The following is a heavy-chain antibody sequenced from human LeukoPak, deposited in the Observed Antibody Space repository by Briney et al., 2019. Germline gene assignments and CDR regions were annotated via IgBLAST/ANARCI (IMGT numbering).Heavy chain of an antibody. CDR1: GFTFTSSA. CDR3: ARDEVGATGEVDY. V-gene: IGHV1-58*02. Sequence: GASVKVSCKASGFTFTSSAMQWVRQARGQRLEWIGWIVVGSGNTNYAQKFQERVTITRDMSTSTAYMELSSLRSDDTAVYYCARDEVGATGEVDYWGQGTLVTVSS. D-gene: IGHD1-26*01. CDR2: IVVGSGNT. J-gene: IGHJ4*02.